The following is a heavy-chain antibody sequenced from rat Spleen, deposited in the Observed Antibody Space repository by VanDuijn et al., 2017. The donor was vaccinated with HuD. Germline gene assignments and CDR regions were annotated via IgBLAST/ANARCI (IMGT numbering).Heavy chain of an antibody. J-gene: IGHJ3*01. CDR3: TRHEPNWFVY. Sequence: EVQLVESDGGLVQPGRSLKLSCAASGFIFSDHYVAWVRQTPTEGLEWVATINYDGRSTFYRDSVRDRFTISRDNGKSILYLQMDSLKSEDTATYYCTRHEPNWFVYWGQGTLVTVSS. CDR1: GFIFSDHY. V-gene: IGHV5-29*01. CDR2: INYDGRST.